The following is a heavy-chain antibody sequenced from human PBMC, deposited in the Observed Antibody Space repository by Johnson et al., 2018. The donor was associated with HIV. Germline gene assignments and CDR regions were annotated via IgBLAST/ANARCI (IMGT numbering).Heavy chain of an antibody. CDR2: ISWDGGDG. J-gene: IGHJ3*02. CDR3: AKDSDTYYYGSGDAFDI. V-gene: IGHV3-43D*03. D-gene: IGHD3-10*01. Sequence: VQLVESGGVMVQPGGSLSLSCAGSGFSIDDYAMHWVRKGPGKGLEWVSLISWDGGDGFSADSVKGRFTISRDNSKKSLYLQMNSLGPEDTALYFCAKDSDTYYYGSGDAFDIWGQGTMVSVSS. CDR1: GFSIDDYA.